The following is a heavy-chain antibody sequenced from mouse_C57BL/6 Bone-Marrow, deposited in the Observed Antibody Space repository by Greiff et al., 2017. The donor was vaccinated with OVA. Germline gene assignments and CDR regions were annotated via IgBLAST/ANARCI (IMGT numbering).Heavy chain of an antibody. J-gene: IGHJ3*01. V-gene: IGHV1-82*01. Sequence: QVQLQQSGPELVKPGASVKISCKASGYAFSSSWMNWVKQRPGKGLEWIGRIYPGDGDTNYNGKFKGKATLTADKSSSTAYMQLSSLTSEDSAVYFCARRNYDGYIWGQGTLVTVSA. CDR1: GYAFSSSW. D-gene: IGHD2-3*01. CDR2: IYPGDGDT. CDR3: ARRNYDGYI.